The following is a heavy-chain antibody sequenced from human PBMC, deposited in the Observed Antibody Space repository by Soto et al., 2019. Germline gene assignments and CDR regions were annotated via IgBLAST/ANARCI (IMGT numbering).Heavy chain of an antibody. CDR2: FSESART. CDR1: GDSISNFY. CDR3: ARGIGRYLDL. V-gene: IGHV4-4*07. J-gene: IGHJ2*01. Sequence: QVQLQESGPGLVKPSETLSLTCTVSGDSISNFYWSWIRQPTGQGLEPIGRFSESARTNYNPSLQSSVTMSLYTSKNQFSLRLTSVSAADTAVYFCARGIGRYLDLWGRGTLVIVSS.